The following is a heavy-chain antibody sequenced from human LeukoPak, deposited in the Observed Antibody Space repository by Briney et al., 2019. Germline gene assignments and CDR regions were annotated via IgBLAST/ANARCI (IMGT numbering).Heavy chain of an antibody. V-gene: IGHV1-18*01. D-gene: IGHD6-13*01. CDR3: AKAEYSSPRGAFDI. Sequence: EASVKVSCKASGYTFTSYGISWVRQAPGQGLEWMGWISVYNGNTNYAQKFQGRVTMTRDMSTSTVYMELSSLRSEDTAVYYCAKAEYSSPRGAFDIWGQGTMVTVSS. CDR2: ISVYNGNT. J-gene: IGHJ3*02. CDR1: GYTFTSYG.